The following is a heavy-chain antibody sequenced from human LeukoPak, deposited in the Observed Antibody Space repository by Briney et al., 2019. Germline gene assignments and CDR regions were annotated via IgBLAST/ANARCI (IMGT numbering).Heavy chain of an antibody. V-gene: IGHV1-69*13. CDR2: IIPIFGTA. D-gene: IGHD1-7*01. Sequence: SVKVSCKASGGTFSSYAISWVRQAPGQGLEWMGGIIPIFGTANYAQKFQGRVTITADESTSTAYMELSSLRSEDTAVYYCARVSGFDGTTSYYYYYMDVWGKGTTVTVSS. J-gene: IGHJ6*03. CDR1: GGTFSSYA. CDR3: ARVSGFDGTTSYYYYYMDV.